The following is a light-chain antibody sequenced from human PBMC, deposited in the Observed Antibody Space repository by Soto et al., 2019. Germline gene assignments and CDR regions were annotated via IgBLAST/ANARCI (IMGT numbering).Light chain of an antibody. V-gene: IGLV1-40*01. CDR3: QSYDNSLTDYYV. CDR1: SSNIASYS. J-gene: IGLJ1*01. Sequence: QSVLTQPPSVSGSPGQRVTISSTGSSSNIASYSVHLYQQLPSGAPKLLIFDNTNRPSGVPDRFSGSKSVTSASLAITVLQAEDEADYYCQSYDNSLTDYYVFGTGTKVTVL. CDR2: DNT.